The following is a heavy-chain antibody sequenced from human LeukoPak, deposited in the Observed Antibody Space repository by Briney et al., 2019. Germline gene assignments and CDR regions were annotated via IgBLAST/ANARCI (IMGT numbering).Heavy chain of an antibody. V-gene: IGHV3-30*04. CDR1: GFTFSSYA. J-gene: IGHJ4*02. Sequence: GGSLRLSCAASGFTFSSYAMHWVRQAPGKGLEWVAVISYDGSNKYYADSVKGRFTISGDNSKNTLYLQMNSLRAEDTAVYYCARGTYYDSSGYYYVLDYWGQGTLVTVSS. CDR2: ISYDGSNK. CDR3: ARGTYYDSSGYYYVLDY. D-gene: IGHD3-22*01.